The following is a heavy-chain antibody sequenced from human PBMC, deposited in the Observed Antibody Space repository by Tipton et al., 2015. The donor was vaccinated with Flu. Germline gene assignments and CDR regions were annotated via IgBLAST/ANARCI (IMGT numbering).Heavy chain of an antibody. D-gene: IGHD6-19*01. CDR2: IRADGSKN. Sequence: SGFTVSNSGMHWVRQAPGKGLEWVAFIRADGSKNFYIDSVKGRFTISRDSSENTLDLHMNNLRPEDTAMYYCAKLDSSGWFFDSWGQGTQVIVSS. J-gene: IGHJ4*02. V-gene: IGHV3-30*02. CDR1: GFTVSNSG. CDR3: AKLDSSGWFFDS.